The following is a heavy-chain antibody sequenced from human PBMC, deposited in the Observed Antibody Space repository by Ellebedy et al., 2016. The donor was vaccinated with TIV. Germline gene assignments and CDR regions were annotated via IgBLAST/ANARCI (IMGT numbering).Heavy chain of an antibody. CDR2: IMPIFGAA. CDR3: ARDQRTAPGLLGY. D-gene: IGHD6-13*01. CDR1: GYPFGNLG. V-gene: IGHV1-69*13. J-gene: IGHJ4*02. Sequence: AASVKVSCKASGYPFGNLGFSWVRQAPGQGLEWMGGIMPIFGAADYAQKFQGRVTITADESTSTAYMELTSLRSEDTAVDYCARDQRTAPGLLGYWGQGTLVTVSS.